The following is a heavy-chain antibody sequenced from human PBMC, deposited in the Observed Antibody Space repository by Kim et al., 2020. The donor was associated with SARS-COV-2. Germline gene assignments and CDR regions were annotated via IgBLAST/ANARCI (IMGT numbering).Heavy chain of an antibody. CDR2: T. J-gene: IGHJ6*02. CDR3: KEGDASDGMDV. V-gene: IGHV3-49*02. Sequence: TEYAASVKGRLTISRDDSKSIAYLQMNSLKTEDIAVYYCKEGDASDGMDVWGQGTTVTVSS. D-gene: IGHD3-16*01.